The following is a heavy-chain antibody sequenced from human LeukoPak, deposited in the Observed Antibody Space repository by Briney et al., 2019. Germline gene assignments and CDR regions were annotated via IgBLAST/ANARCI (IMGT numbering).Heavy chain of an antibody. V-gene: IGHV4-39*01. D-gene: IGHD4-17*01. CDR2: IYYSGST. CDR3: ASHMWRGYGDSIGYFDY. CDR1: GGSISSSSYY. Sequence: PSETLSLXCTVSGGSISSSSYYWGWIRQPPGKGMEWIGSIYYSGSTYYNPSLKSRVTISVDTSKNQFSLKLSSVTAADTAVYYCASHMWRGYGDSIGYFDYWGQGTLVSVSS. J-gene: IGHJ4*02.